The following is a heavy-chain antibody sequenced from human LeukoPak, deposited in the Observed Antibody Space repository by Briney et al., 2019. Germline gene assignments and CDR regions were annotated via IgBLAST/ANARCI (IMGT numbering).Heavy chain of an antibody. D-gene: IGHD3-9*01. V-gene: IGHV3-7*01. CDR1: GFSFSSYW. CDR3: ARHSDYDILTGPNDY. J-gene: IGHJ4*02. Sequence: PGGSLRLSCAASGFSFSSYWMSWVRQAPGKGLEWVANIKQDGSDKKYVDSVKGRFTISRDNAKNSLYLQMNSLGAEDTAVYYCARHSDYDILTGPNDYWGQGTLVTVSS. CDR2: IKQDGSDK.